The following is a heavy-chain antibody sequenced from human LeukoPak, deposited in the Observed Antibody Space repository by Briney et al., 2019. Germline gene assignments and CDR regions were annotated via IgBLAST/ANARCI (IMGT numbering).Heavy chain of an antibody. D-gene: IGHD2-2*01. J-gene: IGHJ5*02. V-gene: IGHV1-69*05. Sequence: SVKVSCKASGYTFTSYGINWVRQAPGQGLEWMGRIIPIFGTANYAQKFQGRVTITTDESTSTAYMELSSLRSEDTAVYYCARGGPSIDRWGQGTLVTVSS. CDR3: ARGGPSIDR. CDR1: GYTFTSYG. CDR2: IIPIFGTA.